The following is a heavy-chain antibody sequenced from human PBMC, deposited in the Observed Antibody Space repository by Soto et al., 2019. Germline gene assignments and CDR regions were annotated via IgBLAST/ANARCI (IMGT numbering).Heavy chain of an antibody. V-gene: IGHV4-59*01. D-gene: IGHD5-12*01. J-gene: IGHJ4*02. CDR2: IYYSGST. CDR1: GGSISSYY. CDR3: ARAGRDGYNFDY. Sequence: PSETLSLTCTVSGGSISSYYWSWIRQPPGKGLEWIGYIYYSGSTNYNPSLKSRVTISVDTSKNQFSLKLSSVTAADTAVYYCARAGRDGYNFDYWGQGXLVTVSS.